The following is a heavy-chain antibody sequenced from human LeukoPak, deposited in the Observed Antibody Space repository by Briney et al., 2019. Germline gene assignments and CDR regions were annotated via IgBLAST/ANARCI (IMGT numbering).Heavy chain of an antibody. J-gene: IGHJ4*02. CDR2: IKPDGSQK. CDR1: GFTFSSSW. Sequence: GGSLRLACAPSGFTFSSSWMSWVRQAPGEGLEWVAHIKPDGSQKYYVDSVKGRFTISRDNAKNSLDLQMSNLRAEDTAMYYCVTWYGNVNYWGQGALVTVSS. CDR3: VTWYGNVNY. V-gene: IGHV3-7*01. D-gene: IGHD4-23*01.